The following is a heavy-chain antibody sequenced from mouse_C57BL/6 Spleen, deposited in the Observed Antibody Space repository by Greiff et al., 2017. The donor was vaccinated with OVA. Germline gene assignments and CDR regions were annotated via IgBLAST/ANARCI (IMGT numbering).Heavy chain of an antibody. J-gene: IGHJ4*01. V-gene: IGHV2-4*01. CDR2: IWSGGST. CDR1: GFSLTSYG. D-gene: IGHD1-1*02. Sequence: QVQLQQSGPGLVQPSQSLSITCTVSGFSLTSYGVHWVRQPPGKGLEWLGAIWSGGSTDYNAAFISRLSISKDNSKSQVFFKMNSLQADDTAIYYCAKNGGNYVRVYAMDYWGQGTSVTVSS. CDR3: AKNGGNYVRVYAMDY.